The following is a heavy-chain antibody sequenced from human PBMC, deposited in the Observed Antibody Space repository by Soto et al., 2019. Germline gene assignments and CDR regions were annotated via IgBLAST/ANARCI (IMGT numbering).Heavy chain of an antibody. CDR3: AISTRGVYSSDVFDY. CDR2: ISGSGGST. D-gene: IGHD6-19*01. CDR1: GFTFSSYA. V-gene: IGHV3-23*01. Sequence: GGSLRLSCAASGFTFSSYAMSWVRQAPGKGLEWVSAISGSGGSTYYADSVKGRFTISRDNSKNTLYLQMNSLRAEDTAVYYCAISTRGVYSSDVFDYWGQGTLVTVSS. J-gene: IGHJ4*02.